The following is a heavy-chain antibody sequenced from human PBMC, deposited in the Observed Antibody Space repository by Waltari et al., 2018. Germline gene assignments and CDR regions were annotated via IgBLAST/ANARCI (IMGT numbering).Heavy chain of an antibody. CDR3: ASFTTVTWGWFDP. CDR2: IRSSSSTI. Sequence: EVQLVESGGGLVQPGGSLRLSCAASGFTFSSYSMNWVRQAPGKGLEWVSYIRSSSSTIYYADSVKGRFTISRDNAKNSLYLQMNSLRAEDTAVYYCASFTTVTWGWFDPWGQGTLVTVSS. J-gene: IGHJ5*02. CDR1: GFTFSSYS. D-gene: IGHD4-17*01. V-gene: IGHV3-48*01.